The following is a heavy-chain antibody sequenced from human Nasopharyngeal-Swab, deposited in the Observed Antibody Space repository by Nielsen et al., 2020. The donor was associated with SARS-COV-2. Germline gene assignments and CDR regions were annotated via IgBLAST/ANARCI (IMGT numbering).Heavy chain of an antibody. D-gene: IGHD3-22*01. CDR2: ISYDGSNK. V-gene: IGHV3-30*04. J-gene: IGHJ3*02. CDR1: GFTFSSYA. CDR3: ARAGGGGYYGAFDI. Sequence: GGSLRLSCAASGFTFSSYAMHWVRKAPGKGLEWVAVISYDGSNKYYADSVKGRFTISRDNSKNTLYLQMNSLRAEDTAVYYCARAGGGGYYGAFDIWGQGTMVTVSS.